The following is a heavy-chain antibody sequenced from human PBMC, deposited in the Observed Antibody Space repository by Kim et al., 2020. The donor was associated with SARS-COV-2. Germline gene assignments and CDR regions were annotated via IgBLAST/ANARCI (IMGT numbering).Heavy chain of an antibody. D-gene: IGHD5-18*01. CDR1: GGTFSSYA. Sequence: SVKVSCKASGGTFSSYAISWVRQAPGQGLEWMGGIIPIFGTENYAQKFQGRVTITADESTSTAYMELSSLRSEDTAVYYCAREGGDTAMVGGYYWGQGTLVTVSS. CDR3: AREGGDTAMVGGYY. J-gene: IGHJ4*02. V-gene: IGHV1-69*13. CDR2: IIPIFGTE.